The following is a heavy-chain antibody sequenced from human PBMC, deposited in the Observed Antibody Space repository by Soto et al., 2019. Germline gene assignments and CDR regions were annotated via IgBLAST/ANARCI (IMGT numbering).Heavy chain of an antibody. J-gene: IGHJ6*02. CDR2: INPSGGST. Sequence: ASVKVSCKASGYTFTGYYMHWVRQAPGQGLEWMGIINPSGGSTSYAQKFQGRVTMTRDTSTSTVYMELTRLRSDDTAVYFCARGHSTDCSNGVCSFFYNHEMDVWGQGTTVTVSS. D-gene: IGHD2-8*01. V-gene: IGHV1-46*01. CDR1: GYTFTGYY. CDR3: ARGHSTDCSNGVCSFFYNHEMDV.